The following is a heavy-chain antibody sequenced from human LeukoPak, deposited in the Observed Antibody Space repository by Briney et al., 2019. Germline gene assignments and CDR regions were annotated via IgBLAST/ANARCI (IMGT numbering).Heavy chain of an antibody. J-gene: IGHJ6*03. CDR2: ISGSGGST. V-gene: IGHV3-23*01. CDR1: GFTFSSYG. CDR3: AKDSYGSGSYYSLYYYYYYMDV. D-gene: IGHD3-10*01. Sequence: GGSLRLSCAASGFTFSSYGISWVRQAPGKGLEWVSAISGSGGSTYYADSVKGRFTISRDNSKNTLYLQMNSLRAEDTAVYYCAKDSYGSGSYYSLYYYYYYMDVWGKGTTVTISS.